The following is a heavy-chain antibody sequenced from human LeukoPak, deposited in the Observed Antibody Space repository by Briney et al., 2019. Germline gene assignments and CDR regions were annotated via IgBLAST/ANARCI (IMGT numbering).Heavy chain of an antibody. Sequence: SETLTLTCAVYGGTFSGYYWSWIRQPPGKGLEWIGEINHSGSTNYNPSLKSRATISVDNSKNQILLQLSSVTAADTAVYYCARTDFWSGYVYYWGPGTLVTASS. V-gene: IGHV4-34*01. D-gene: IGHD3-3*01. CDR1: GGTFSGYY. CDR2: INHSGST. CDR3: ARTDFWSGYVYY. J-gene: IGHJ4*02.